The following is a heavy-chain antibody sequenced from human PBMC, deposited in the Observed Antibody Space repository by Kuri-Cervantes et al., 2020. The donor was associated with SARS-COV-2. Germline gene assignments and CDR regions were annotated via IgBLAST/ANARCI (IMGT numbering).Heavy chain of an antibody. CDR3: ALYYYDSSGYLNAFDI. V-gene: IGHV3-74*01. Sequence: GSLKISCAASGFTFSSYWMHWVRQAPGKGLVWVSRINNDGSSTSYADSLKGRFTISRDNAKNTLYLQMNSLRAEDTAVYYCALYYYDSSGYLNAFDIWGQGTMVTVSS. CDR1: GFTFSSYW. D-gene: IGHD3-22*01. J-gene: IGHJ3*02. CDR2: INNDGSST.